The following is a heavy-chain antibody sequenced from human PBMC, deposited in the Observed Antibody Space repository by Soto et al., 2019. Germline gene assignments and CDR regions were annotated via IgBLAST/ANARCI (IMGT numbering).Heavy chain of an antibody. Sequence: APGKGLEWVAVISYDGSNKYYADSVKGRFTISRDNSKNTLYLQMNSLRAEDTAVYYCAKVEYSGSYFDYWGQGTLVTVSS. V-gene: IGHV3-30*18. D-gene: IGHD1-26*01. J-gene: IGHJ4*02. CDR2: ISYDGSNK. CDR3: AKVEYSGSYFDY.